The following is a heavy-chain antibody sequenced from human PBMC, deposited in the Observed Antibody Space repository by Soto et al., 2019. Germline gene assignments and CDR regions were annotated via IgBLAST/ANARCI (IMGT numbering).Heavy chain of an antibody. D-gene: IGHD3-22*01. CDR3: ARAIGPTLFDY. CDR1: GFTFSSYD. Sequence: GGSLRLSCSASGFTFSSYDMHWVRQGPGKGLEWVSAIGTAGDTNYAGSVRGRFTISRENAKNSLYLQMNSLRAGDTAIYFCARAIGPTLFDYWGQGTLVTVS. J-gene: IGHJ4*02. V-gene: IGHV3-13*04. CDR2: IGTAGDT.